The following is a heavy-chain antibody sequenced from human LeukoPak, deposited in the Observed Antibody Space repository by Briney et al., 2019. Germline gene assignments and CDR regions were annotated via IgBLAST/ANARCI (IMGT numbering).Heavy chain of an antibody. V-gene: IGHV4-59*01. CDR2: IYYSGST. CDR1: GGSISSYY. D-gene: IGHD1-1*01. CDR3: ARDSRQLKADAFDI. Sequence: ETLSLTCTVSGGSISSYYWSWIRQPPGKGLEWIGYIYYSGSTNYNPSLKSRVTISVDTSKNQFSLKLSSVTAADTAVYYCARDSRQLKADAFDIWGQGTMVTVSS. J-gene: IGHJ3*02.